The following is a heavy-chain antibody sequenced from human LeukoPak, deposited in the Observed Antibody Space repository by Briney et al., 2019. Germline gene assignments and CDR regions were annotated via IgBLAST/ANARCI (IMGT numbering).Heavy chain of an antibody. CDR3: ARHTAEKYNWFDR. J-gene: IGHJ5*02. CDR1: GGSFSGYY. Sequence: SETLSLTCAVYGGSFSGYYWSWIRQPPGKGLEWIGEINHSGSTNYNPSLKSRVTMSVDTSKNQFSLKLSSVTAADTAVYYCARHTAEKYNWFDRWGQGTLVTVSS. D-gene: IGHD5-24*01. CDR2: INHSGST. V-gene: IGHV4-34*01.